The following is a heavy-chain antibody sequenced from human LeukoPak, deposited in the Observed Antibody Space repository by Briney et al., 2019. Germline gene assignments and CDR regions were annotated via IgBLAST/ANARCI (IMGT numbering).Heavy chain of an antibody. Sequence: GGSLKISCEGSGYSFTSYWIGWVRQMPGKGLEWMGFIYPGDSDARYSPSFQGQVTISADKSITTAYLQWSSLSASDSAMYYCARPRSGWKDGSRDAFDIWGQGTMVTVSS. V-gene: IGHV5-51*01. CDR2: IYPGDSDA. D-gene: IGHD1-1*01. J-gene: IGHJ3*02. CDR3: ARPRSGWKDGSRDAFDI. CDR1: GYSFTSYW.